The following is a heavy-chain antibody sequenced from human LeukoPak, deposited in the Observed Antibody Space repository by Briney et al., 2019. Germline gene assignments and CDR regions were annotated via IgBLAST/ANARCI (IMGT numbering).Heavy chain of an antibody. J-gene: IGHJ4*02. V-gene: IGHV4-4*09. D-gene: IGHD6-13*01. CDR2: IYISGST. Sequence: PSETLSLTCTVSGGSISSYYWSWIRQPPGKGLEWIGYIYISGSTNYNPSLKSRVTISVDTSKNQFSLKLSSVTAADTAVYYCARSIAAASIDYWGQGTLVTVSS. CDR1: GGSISSYY. CDR3: ARSIAAASIDY.